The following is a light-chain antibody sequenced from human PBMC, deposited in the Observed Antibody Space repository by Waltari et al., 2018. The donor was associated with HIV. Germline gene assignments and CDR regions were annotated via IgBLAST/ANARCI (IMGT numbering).Light chain of an antibody. CDR3: QQYNSYSWT. V-gene: IGKV1-5*03. CDR2: KAS. J-gene: IGKJ1*01. Sequence: DIQMTQSPSTLSASVGDRVTITCRASQGISSWLAWYQQKPGKAPKLLIYKASSLESGVPSRFSGSGSGTEFTLTISSLQPDDFGTYYCQQYNSYSWTFDQGTKVEIK. CDR1: QGISSW.